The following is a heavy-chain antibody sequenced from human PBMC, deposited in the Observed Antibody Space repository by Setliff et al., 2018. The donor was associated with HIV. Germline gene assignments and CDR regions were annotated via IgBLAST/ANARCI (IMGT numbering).Heavy chain of an antibody. CDR1: GFTFSNYA. Sequence: LRLSCAGSGFTFSNYAMNWVRQAPGKGLEWIAYIRGSGNPIFYADSVKGRITISRDNAKNSLYVQMNSLRVEDTAIYYCATGREYGFENWGQGILVTVS. J-gene: IGHJ4*02. CDR3: ATGREYGFEN. CDR2: IRGSGNPI. V-gene: IGHV3-48*01. D-gene: IGHD3-10*01.